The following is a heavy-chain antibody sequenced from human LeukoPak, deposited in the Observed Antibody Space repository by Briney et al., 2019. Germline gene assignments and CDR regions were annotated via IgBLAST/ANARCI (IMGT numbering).Heavy chain of an antibody. V-gene: IGHV3-30*03. CDR1: GFTFSSYG. Sequence: PGGSLRLSCAASGFTFSSYGMHWVRQAPGKGLEWVAVISYDGSNKYYADSVKGRFTISRDNSKNTLYLQMNSLRAEDTAVYYCAQTTVVTYAGDYWGQGTLVTVSS. CDR2: ISYDGSNK. J-gene: IGHJ4*02. CDR3: AQTTVVTYAGDY. D-gene: IGHD4-17*01.